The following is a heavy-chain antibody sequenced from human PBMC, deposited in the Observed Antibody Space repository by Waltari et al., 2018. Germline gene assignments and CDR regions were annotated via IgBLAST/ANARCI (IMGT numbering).Heavy chain of an antibody. CDR1: GFTFSSYG. J-gene: IGHJ4*02. CDR2: ICYDGSNK. V-gene: IGHV3-33*01. D-gene: IGHD4-17*01. CDR3: ARDRRTTVTTSLGY. Sequence: QVQLVESGGGVVQPGRSLRLSCAASGFTFSSYGMHWVRQAPGKGLEWVAVICYDGSNKYYADSVKGRFTISRDNSENTLYLQMNSLRAEDTAVYYCARDRRTTVTTSLGYWGQGTLVTVSS.